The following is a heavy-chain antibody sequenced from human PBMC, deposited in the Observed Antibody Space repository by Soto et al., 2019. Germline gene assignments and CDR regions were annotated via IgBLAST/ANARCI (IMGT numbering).Heavy chain of an antibody. CDR3: ARRYGDCFDF. J-gene: IGHJ4*02. CDR1: GGSISSYY. Sequence: PSETLSLTCTVSGGSISSYYWSWIRQPPGKGLEWIGYIYYSGSTNYNPSLKSRVTISVDTSKNQFSLKLGSVTAADTAVYYCARRYGDCFDFWGQGTLVPSPQ. V-gene: IGHV4-59*08. D-gene: IGHD4-17*01. CDR2: IYYSGST.